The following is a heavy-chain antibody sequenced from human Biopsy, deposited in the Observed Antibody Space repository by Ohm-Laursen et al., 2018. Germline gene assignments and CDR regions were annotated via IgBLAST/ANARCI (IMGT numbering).Heavy chain of an antibody. Sequence: SDTLSLTCTVSGGSIYNFFWSWIRQPPGKGLEWIGYIYYSGSTNYNPSLKSRVTISVDRSKNHFSLELSSVTAADTAVYYCARDRGYYSDRTVPGYFDLWGRGTLVTVSS. CDR2: IYYSGST. CDR3: ARDRGYYSDRTVPGYFDL. J-gene: IGHJ2*01. V-gene: IGHV4-59*01. CDR1: GGSIYNFF. D-gene: IGHD3-22*01.